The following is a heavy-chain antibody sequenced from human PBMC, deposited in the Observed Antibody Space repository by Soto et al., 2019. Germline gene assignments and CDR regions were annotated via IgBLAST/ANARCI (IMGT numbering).Heavy chain of an antibody. CDR2: ISWNSGSI. J-gene: IGHJ4*02. CDR1: GFTFDDYA. Sequence: SLRLSCAASGFTFDDYAMDWVRQGPGKGLEWVSGISWNSGSIGYADSVKGRFTISRDNAKNSLYLQLNSLRAEDTALYYCARDISAGHSSSRYYFECWGQGTPVTVSS. D-gene: IGHD6-13*01. V-gene: IGHV3-9*01. CDR3: ARDISAGHSSSRYYFEC.